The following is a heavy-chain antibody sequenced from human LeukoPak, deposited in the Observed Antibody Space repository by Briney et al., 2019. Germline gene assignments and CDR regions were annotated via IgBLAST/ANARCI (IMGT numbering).Heavy chain of an antibody. Sequence: ASVNDSCKATRYTFTRYYMHWVRPAPGQGREWMGWINPNRGGTNYAQKFQGRVTMTRDTSISRAYMELSRLRSDDTAVYYCARVVGATFPYFDYGGQGTLVTVSS. V-gene: IGHV1-2*02. D-gene: IGHD1-26*01. CDR1: RYTFTRYY. CDR3: ARVVGATFPYFDY. J-gene: IGHJ4*02. CDR2: INPNRGGT.